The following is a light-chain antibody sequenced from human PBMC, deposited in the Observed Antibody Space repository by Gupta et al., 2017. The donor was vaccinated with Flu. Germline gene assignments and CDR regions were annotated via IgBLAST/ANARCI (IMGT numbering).Light chain of an antibody. J-gene: IGLJ1*01. Sequence: QSVLTQPPSVSGAPGQRVTISCTGSSSNSGAGYDVHWYQQLPGTAPKLLIYGNSNRPSGVPDRFAGCKAGTSASLAITGLQAEDEADYYCQSYDSSRSGSSYVFGTGTKVTVL. CDR2: GNS. CDR1: SSNSGAGYD. CDR3: QSYDSSRSGSSYV. V-gene: IGLV1-40*01.